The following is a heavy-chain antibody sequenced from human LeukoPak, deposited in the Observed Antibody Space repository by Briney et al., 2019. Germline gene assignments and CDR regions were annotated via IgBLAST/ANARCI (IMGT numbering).Heavy chain of an antibody. J-gene: IGHJ6*03. V-gene: IGHV4-4*09. D-gene: IGHD6-6*01. CDR2: IYTSGST. Sequence: SETLSLTCTVSGGSISNYYWSWIRQPPGKGLEWIGYIYTSGSTNYNPSLKSRVTISVDTSKNQFSPKLSSVTAADTAVYYCARLYSSSSHYYYYYMDVWGKGTTVTVSS. CDR1: GGSISNYY. CDR3: ARLYSSSSHYYYYYMDV.